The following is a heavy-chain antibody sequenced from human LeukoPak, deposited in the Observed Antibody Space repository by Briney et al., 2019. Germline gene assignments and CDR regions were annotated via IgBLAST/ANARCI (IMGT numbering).Heavy chain of an antibody. J-gene: IGHJ6*02. CDR3: ARGHCSSTSCYTRYYYYGMDV. V-gene: IGHV1-8*01. CDR2: MNPNSGNT. CDR1: GYTFTSYD. Sequence: ASVKVSCKASGYTFTSYDINWVRQATGQGLEWMGWMNPNSGNTGYAQKFQGRVTMTRNTSIGTAYMELSSLRSEDTAVYYCARGHCSSTSCYTRYYYYGMDVWGQGTTVTVSS. D-gene: IGHD2-2*02.